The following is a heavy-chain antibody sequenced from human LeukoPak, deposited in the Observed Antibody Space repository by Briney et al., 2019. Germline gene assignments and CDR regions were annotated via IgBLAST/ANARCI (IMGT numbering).Heavy chain of an antibody. CDR2: INHSGST. Sequence: PSETLSLTCAVYGGSCSGYYWSWIRQPPGKGLGWIGEINHSGSTTYNPSLKSRATISVDTSMNQFSLKLSSVTAADTAVYYCARGGYCSSTSCYDAFDIWGQGTMVTVSS. J-gene: IGHJ3*02. CDR1: GGSCSGYY. V-gene: IGHV4-34*01. D-gene: IGHD2-2*01. CDR3: ARGGYCSSTSCYDAFDI.